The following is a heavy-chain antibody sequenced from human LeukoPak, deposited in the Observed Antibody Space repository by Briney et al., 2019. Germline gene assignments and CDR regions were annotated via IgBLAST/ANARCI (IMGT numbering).Heavy chain of an antibody. Sequence: QAGGSLRLSCAASGFTFSNFGMHWVRQAPGKGLEWVAVISYDGSNKYFADSVKGRFTISRDNSKNTLYLQMNSLRAEDTAVYYCAKAALPYCSGGTCYYFDYWGQGTLVTVSS. J-gene: IGHJ4*02. V-gene: IGHV3-30*18. CDR2: ISYDGSNK. CDR1: GFTFSNFG. CDR3: AKAALPYCSGGTCYYFDY. D-gene: IGHD2-15*01.